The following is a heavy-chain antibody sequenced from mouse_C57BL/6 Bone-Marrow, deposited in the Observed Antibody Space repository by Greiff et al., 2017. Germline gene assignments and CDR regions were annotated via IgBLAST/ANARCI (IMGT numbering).Heavy chain of an antibody. CDR2: IDPSDSYT. Sequence: VQLQQPGAELVMPGASVKLSCKASGYTFNSYWMHWVKQRPGQGLEWIGEIDPSDSYTNYNQKFKGKSTLTVDKSSSTAYMQLSSLTSEDSAVYYCARRGYYGFAYWGQGTLVTVSA. D-gene: IGHD1-1*01. V-gene: IGHV1-69*01. CDR3: ARRGYYGFAY. J-gene: IGHJ3*01. CDR1: GYTFNSYW.